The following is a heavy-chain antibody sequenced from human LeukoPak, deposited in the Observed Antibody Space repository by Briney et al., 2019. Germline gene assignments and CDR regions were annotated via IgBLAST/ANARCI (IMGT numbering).Heavy chain of an antibody. CDR3: ARDTGSERGYSGYGI. V-gene: IGHV1-69*06. Sequence: SAKVSCRASGGTFSSYAISWVRQAPGQGLEWMGGIIPIFGTANYAQKFQGRVTITADKSTSTAYMELSSLRSEDTAVYYCARDTGSERGYSGYGIWGQGTLVTVSS. CDR2: IIPIFGTA. D-gene: IGHD5-12*01. CDR1: GGTFSSYA. J-gene: IGHJ4*02.